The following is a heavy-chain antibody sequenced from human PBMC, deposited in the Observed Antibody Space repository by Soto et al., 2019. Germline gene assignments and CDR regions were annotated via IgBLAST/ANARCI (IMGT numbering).Heavy chain of an antibody. CDR2: TTSNEGTK. CDR1: GFAFSSYS. Sequence: GGSLRLSCAASGFAFSSYSMRWVRQAPGKGLEWVAVTTSNEGTKYYADSVKGRFTISRDNSKNTLYLHMNSLRGEDTAVYYCAREGESPQCYFDVWGQGTPVTVSS. V-gene: IGHV3-30*04. D-gene: IGHD2-21*01. CDR3: AREGESPQCYFDV. J-gene: IGHJ4*02.